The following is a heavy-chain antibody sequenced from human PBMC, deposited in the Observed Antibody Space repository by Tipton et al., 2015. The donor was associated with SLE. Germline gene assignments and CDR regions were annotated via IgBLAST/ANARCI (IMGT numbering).Heavy chain of an antibody. CDR2: INPSGGST. J-gene: IGHJ4*02. D-gene: IGHD1-26*01. Sequence: QLVQSGAEVKKPGASVKVSCKVSGYTLTELSMHWVRQAPGQGLEWMGIINPSGGSTSYAQKFQGRVTMTRDTSTSTVYMELSSLRSEDTAVYYCARDKSGSYRTLFDYWGQGTLVTVSS. CDR1: GYTLTELS. CDR3: ARDKSGSYRTLFDY. V-gene: IGHV1-46*01.